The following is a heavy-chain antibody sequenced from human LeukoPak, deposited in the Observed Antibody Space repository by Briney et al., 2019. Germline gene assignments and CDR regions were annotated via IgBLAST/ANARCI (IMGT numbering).Heavy chain of an antibody. V-gene: IGHV3-48*01. CDR3: ARGSWIVVVPRGAFDI. D-gene: IGHD3-22*01. Sequence: GGSLRLSCAASGFTFSSYSMNWVRQAPGKGLEWVSYISSSSSTIYYADSVKGRFTISRDNAKNSLDLQMNRLRAEDTAVYYCARGSWIVVVPRGAFDIWGQGTMVTVSS. J-gene: IGHJ3*02. CDR2: ISSSSSTI. CDR1: GFTFSSYS.